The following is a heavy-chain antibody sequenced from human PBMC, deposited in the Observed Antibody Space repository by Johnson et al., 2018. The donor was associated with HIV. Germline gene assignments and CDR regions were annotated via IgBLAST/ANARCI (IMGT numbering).Heavy chain of an antibody. CDR1: GFTFTNAW. V-gene: IGHV3-15*01. D-gene: IGHD3-10*01. J-gene: IGHJ3*02. CDR3: ARSGVLLWFGEKEDAFDI. CDR2: IKSKTDGGTT. Sequence: VQLVESGGGLVEPGGSLRLSCAASGFTFTNAWMSWVRQAPGKGLEWVGRIKSKTDGGTTDYAAPVKGRFTISRDDSKNTLYLEMNSLRAEDTAVYYCARSGVLLWFGEKEDAFDIWGQGTMVTVSS.